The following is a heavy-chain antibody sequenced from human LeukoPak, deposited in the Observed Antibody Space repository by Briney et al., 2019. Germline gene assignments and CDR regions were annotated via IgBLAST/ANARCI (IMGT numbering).Heavy chain of an antibody. Sequence: GGSLRLSCAASGFSFDSHIMPWVRQAPGKGLEWVAGIWYDGSRRHYGDSADGRFSVSRDTSRYTLDLQMNSLPTEDTAVYYCAKDKWEERGNYYHYFDYWGQGILVTVSS. D-gene: IGHD1-26*01. CDR2: IWYDGSRR. CDR1: GFSFDSHI. J-gene: IGHJ4*02. CDR3: AKDKWEERGNYYHYFDY. V-gene: IGHV3-33*06.